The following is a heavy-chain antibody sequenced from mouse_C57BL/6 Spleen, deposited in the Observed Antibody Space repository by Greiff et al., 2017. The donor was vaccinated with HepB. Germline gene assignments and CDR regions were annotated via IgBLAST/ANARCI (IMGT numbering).Heavy chain of an antibody. D-gene: IGHD3-2*02. CDR2: IDPGDGDT. Sequence: VQLQQSGPELVKPGASVKISCKASGYAFSSSWMNWVKQRPGKGLEWIGRIDPGDGDTNYNGNFKGKATLTADKSSSTAYMQLSSLTSEDSAVYFCARPTAQALDYWGQGTTLTVSS. V-gene: IGHV1-82*01. CDR3: ARPTAQALDY. CDR1: GYAFSSSW. J-gene: IGHJ2*01.